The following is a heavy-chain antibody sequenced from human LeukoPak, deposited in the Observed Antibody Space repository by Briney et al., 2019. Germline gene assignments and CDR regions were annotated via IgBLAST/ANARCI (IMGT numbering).Heavy chain of an antibody. CDR2: MNPNSGNT. Sequence: ASVKVSCKASGYTFTSYDINWVRQATGQGLEWMGWMNPNSGNTGCAQKFQGRVTMTRNTSISTAYMELSSLRSEDTAVYYCARDGPYYYYMDVWGKGTTVTVSS. CDR1: GYTFTSYD. CDR3: ARDGPYYYYMDV. D-gene: IGHD3/OR15-3a*01. V-gene: IGHV1-8*01. J-gene: IGHJ6*03.